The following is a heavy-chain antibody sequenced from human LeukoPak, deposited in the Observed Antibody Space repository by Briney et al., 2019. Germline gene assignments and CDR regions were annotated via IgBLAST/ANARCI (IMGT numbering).Heavy chain of an antibody. V-gene: IGHV5-51*01. CDR2: IYPGDSDT. CDR1: GYSFTKYW. Sequence: GGSLKISCKASGYSFTKYWIGWVRQMPGKGLEWMGIIYPGDSDTRYNPSFQGQVTISADKSIRTAYLQWSSLKASDTAMYYCARSDQLRWLGEARRPYYYGMDVWGQGTAVSVSS. CDR3: ARSDQLRWLGEARRPYYYGMDV. J-gene: IGHJ6*02. D-gene: IGHD3-10*01.